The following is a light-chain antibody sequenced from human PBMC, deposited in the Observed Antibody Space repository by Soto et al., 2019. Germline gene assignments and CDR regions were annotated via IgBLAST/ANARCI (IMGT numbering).Light chain of an antibody. J-gene: IGKJ1*01. CDR2: DAS. Sequence: DIQMTQSPSTLSASVGDRVTITCRASQSISSWLAWYQQKPGKAPKLLIYDASSLESGVPSRFSGSGSGTEFTLTISSLQPDDFATYYCQQYNSYSEWTFGQGTKVVIK. CDR3: QQYNSYSEWT. V-gene: IGKV1-5*01. CDR1: QSISSW.